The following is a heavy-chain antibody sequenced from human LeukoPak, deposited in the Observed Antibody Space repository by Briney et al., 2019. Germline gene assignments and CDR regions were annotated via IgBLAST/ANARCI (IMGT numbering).Heavy chain of an antibody. CDR2: IHHSGST. Sequence: SETLSLTCTVSGGSISSGGYYWSWIRQPPGKGLEWIGYIHHSGSTYYNPSLKSRVTISVDRSKNQFSLKLSSVTAADTAVYYCARVGLLDYWGQGTLVTVSS. V-gene: IGHV4-30-2*01. CDR3: ARVGLLDY. J-gene: IGHJ4*02. D-gene: IGHD1-26*01. CDR1: GGSISSGGYY.